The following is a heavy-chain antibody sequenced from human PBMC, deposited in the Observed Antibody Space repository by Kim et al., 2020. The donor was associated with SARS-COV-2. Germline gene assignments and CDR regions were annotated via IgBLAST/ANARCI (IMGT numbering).Heavy chain of an antibody. CDR2: IKSKTDGGTT. J-gene: IGHJ6*02. CDR3: TTEPLADYYYGMDV. V-gene: IGHV3-15*01. D-gene: IGHD6-19*01. Sequence: GGSLRLSCAASGFTFSNAWMSWVRQAPGKGLEWVGRIKSKTDGGTTDYAAPVKGRFTISRDDSKNTLYLQMNSLKTEDTAVYYCTTEPLADYYYGMDVWGQGTTVTVSS. CDR1: GFTFSNAW.